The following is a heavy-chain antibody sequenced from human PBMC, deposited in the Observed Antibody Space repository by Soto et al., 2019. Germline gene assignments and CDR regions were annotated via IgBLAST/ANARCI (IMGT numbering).Heavy chain of an antibody. D-gene: IGHD3-22*01. Sequence: ASVKVSCKASGYTFTSYDINWVRQATGQGLEWMGWMNPNSGNTGYAQKFQGRVTITRDTSASTAYMELSSLRSEDTAVYYCARGDGYYYFDYWGQGTLDTVSS. CDR3: ARGDGYYYFDY. J-gene: IGHJ4*02. CDR2: MNPNSGNT. V-gene: IGHV1-8*01. CDR1: GYTFTSYD.